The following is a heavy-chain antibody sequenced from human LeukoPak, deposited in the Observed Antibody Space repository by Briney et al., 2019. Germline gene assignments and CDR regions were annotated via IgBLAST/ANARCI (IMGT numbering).Heavy chain of an antibody. J-gene: IGHJ4*02. CDR2: ISAYNGNT. V-gene: IGHV1-18*01. CDR3: ARGTYYYDSSGYPSDY. CDR1: GYTFPSCG. D-gene: IGHD3-22*01. Sequence: GASVKVSCKTSGYTFPSCGISWVRQAPGQGLEWMGWISAYNGNTNYAQKLQDRVTMTTDTSTSTAYTELRSLRSDDTAVYYCARGTYYYDSSGYPSDYWGQGTLVTVSS.